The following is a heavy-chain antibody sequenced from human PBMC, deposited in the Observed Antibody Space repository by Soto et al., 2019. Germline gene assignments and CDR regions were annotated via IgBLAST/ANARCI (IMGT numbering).Heavy chain of an antibody. CDR3: ASQRGYNWNYYYYYGMDV. V-gene: IGHV4-34*01. CDR1: GGSFSGYY. Sequence: TSETLSLTCAVYGGSFSGYYWSWIRQPPGKGLEWIGEINHSGSTNYNPSLKSRVTISVDTSKNRFSLKLSSVTAADTAVYYCASQRGYNWNYYYYYGMDVWGQGTTVTVSS. J-gene: IGHJ6*02. CDR2: INHSGST. D-gene: IGHD1-20*01.